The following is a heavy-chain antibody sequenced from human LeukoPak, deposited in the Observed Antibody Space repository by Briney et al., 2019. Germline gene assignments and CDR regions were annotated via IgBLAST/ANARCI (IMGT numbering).Heavy chain of an antibody. CDR1: GYTFTSYY. CDR3: AAPYYDILTGYYTLDY. CDR2: INPNSGGT. Sequence: ASVKVSCKASGYTFTSYYMHWVRQAPGQGLEWMGWINPNSGGTNCAQKFQGRVTMTRDTSISTAYMELSRLRSDDTAVYYCAAPYYDILTGYYTLDYWGQGTLVTVSS. V-gene: IGHV1-2*02. J-gene: IGHJ4*02. D-gene: IGHD3-9*01.